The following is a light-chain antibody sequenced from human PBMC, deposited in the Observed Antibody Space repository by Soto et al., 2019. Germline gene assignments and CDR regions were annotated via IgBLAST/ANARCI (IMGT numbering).Light chain of an antibody. V-gene: IGKV4-1*01. Sequence: DIVMTQSPDSLAVSLGERATINCKSSQSILYNSNNKNYLAWYQQKPGQPPKLLIYWASTRESGVPDRFSGSGSGTEFTLTISRLQAEDVAVYHCQQYYSTPPTFGQGTKVEIK. J-gene: IGKJ1*01. CDR3: QQYYSTPPT. CDR1: QSILYNSNNKNY. CDR2: WAS.